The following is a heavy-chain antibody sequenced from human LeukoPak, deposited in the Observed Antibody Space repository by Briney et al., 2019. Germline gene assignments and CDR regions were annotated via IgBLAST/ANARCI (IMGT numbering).Heavy chain of an antibody. D-gene: IGHD6-19*01. V-gene: IGHV1-46*01. CDR2: VDPNTFVT. CDR3: ARDLRITVSVAEKMNSGY. J-gene: IGHJ4*02. Sequence: ASVKVSCKASGYTFSNHYIHWVRQAPGQGLEWMGIVDPNTFVTTYAQKFQGRLTVTSDTSTSTVTMELRSLRSDDTAVYYCARDLRITVSVAEKMNSGYWGRGTLVTVSS. CDR1: GYTFSNHY.